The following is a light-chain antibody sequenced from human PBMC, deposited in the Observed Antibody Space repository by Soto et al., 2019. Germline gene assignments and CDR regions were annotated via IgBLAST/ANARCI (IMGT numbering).Light chain of an antibody. CDR1: QSVSSSY. V-gene: IGKV3-20*01. CDR2: GAS. CDR3: QQYGTSPRT. Sequence: EIVLTQSPGTLSLSPGKRATLSCRARQSVSSSYLAWYQQKPGQAPRLLIYGASSRATGIPDRFSGSGSGTDFTLTISRLEPEDFAVYYCQQYGTSPRTFGQGTKVEIK. J-gene: IGKJ1*01.